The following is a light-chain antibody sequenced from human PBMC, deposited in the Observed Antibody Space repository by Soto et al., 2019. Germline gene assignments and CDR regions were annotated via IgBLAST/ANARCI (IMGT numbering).Light chain of an antibody. CDR3: SSYAGSKNVV. V-gene: IGLV2-8*01. CDR1: SSDVGGYNY. J-gene: IGLJ2*01. CDR2: EVS. Sequence: QSVLTQPPSASGSPGQSVTISCTGTSSDVGGYNYVSWYQQHPGKAPKLMIYEVSQRPSGVPDRFSGSRSGNTASLTVSGLQAEDEADYYCSSYAGSKNVVFGGGTKVTVL.